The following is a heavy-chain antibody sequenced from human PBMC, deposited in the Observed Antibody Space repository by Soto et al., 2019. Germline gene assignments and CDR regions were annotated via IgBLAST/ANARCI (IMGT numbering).Heavy chain of an antibody. D-gene: IGHD2-15*01. V-gene: IGHV1-3*01. Sequence: SVKVSCKASGYTFTSYAMHWVRQAPGQRLEWMGWINAGNGNTKYSQKFQGRVTITRDTSASTAYTELSSLRSEDTAVYYCARGVAPYYFDYWGQGTLVTVSS. J-gene: IGHJ4*02. CDR3: ARGVAPYYFDY. CDR2: INAGNGNT. CDR1: GYTFTSYA.